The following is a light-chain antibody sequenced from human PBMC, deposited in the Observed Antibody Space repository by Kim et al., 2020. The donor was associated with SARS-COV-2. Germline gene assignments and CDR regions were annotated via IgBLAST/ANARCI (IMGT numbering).Light chain of an antibody. CDR2: DVT. CDR1: RSDVGRYND. CDR3: CSYAGSVV. V-gene: IGLV2-11*02. Sequence: PGQSVTMSCAGTRSDVGRYNDVSWYQQHPGKAAKLIIYDVTKRPSGVPDRFAGSKSGNTASLTISGLQAEDEADYYCCSYAGSVVFGGGTQLNVL. J-gene: IGLJ2*01.